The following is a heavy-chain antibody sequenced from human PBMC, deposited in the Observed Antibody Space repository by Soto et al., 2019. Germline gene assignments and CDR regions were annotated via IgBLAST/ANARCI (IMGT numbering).Heavy chain of an antibody. J-gene: IGHJ4*02. CDR2: IYYSGST. Sequence: QVQLQESGPGLVKPSETLSLTCTVSGGSISSYYWSWIRQPPGKGLEWIGYIYYSGSTNYNPSLKSHVTISVDTSKNQFSLKLSSVTAADTAVYYCARDNTLYSSGWYGYFDYWGQGTLVTVSS. CDR1: GGSISSYY. V-gene: IGHV4-59*01. D-gene: IGHD6-19*01. CDR3: ARDNTLYSSGWYGYFDY.